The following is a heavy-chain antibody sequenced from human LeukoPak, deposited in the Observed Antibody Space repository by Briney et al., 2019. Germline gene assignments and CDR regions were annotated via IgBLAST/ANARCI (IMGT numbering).Heavy chain of an antibody. V-gene: IGHV1-2*02. CDR1: GYTFTGYY. D-gene: IGHD5-12*01. J-gene: IGHJ4*02. CDR3: ARDLVYSGYDRDY. Sequence: ASVTVSCKASGYTFTGYYMHWVRQAPGQGLEWMGWINPNSGGTNYAQKFQGRVTITRDTSISTAYMELSRLRSDDTAVYYCARDLVYSGYDRDYWGQGTLVTVSS. CDR2: INPNSGGT.